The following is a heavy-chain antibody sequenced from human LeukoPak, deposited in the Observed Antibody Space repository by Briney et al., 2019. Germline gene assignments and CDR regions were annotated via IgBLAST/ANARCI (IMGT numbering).Heavy chain of an antibody. D-gene: IGHD6-13*01. CDR1: GFTFSSYG. CDR2: IRYDGSNK. V-gene: IGHV3-30*02. J-gene: IGHJ4*02. Sequence: TGGSLRLSCAASGFTFSSYGMHWVRQAPGKGLEWVAFIRYDGSNKYYADSVKGRFTISRDNSKNTLYLQMNSLRAEDTAVYYCARHLAAAGILDYWGQGTLVTVSS. CDR3: ARHLAAAGILDY.